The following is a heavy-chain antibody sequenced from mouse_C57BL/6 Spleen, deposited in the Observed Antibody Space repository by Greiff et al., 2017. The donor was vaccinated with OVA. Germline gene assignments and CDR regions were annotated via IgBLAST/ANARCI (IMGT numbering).Heavy chain of an antibody. D-gene: IGHD2-3*01. CDR2: IYPGDGDT. V-gene: IGHV1-82*01. CDR3: ARNGYSYFDY. J-gene: IGHJ2*01. Sequence: VQLQQSGAELVKPGASVKLSCTASGFNIKDYYMHWVKQRPGKGLEWIGRIYPGDGDTNYNGKFKGKATLTADKSSSTAYMQLSSLTSEDSAVYYCARNGYSYFDYWGQGTTLTVSS. CDR1: GFNIKDYY.